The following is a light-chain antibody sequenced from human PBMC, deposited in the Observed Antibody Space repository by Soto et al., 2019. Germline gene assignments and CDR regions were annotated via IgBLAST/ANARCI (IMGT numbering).Light chain of an antibody. Sequence: QSALTQPASVSGSPGQSITISCTGTSSDVGAYDYVSWYQQHPGKAPKLMIYDVSNRPSGVSNRFSGSKSGNTASLTISGLQAEDEADYYCSSYTISSTPLYVFGTGT. J-gene: IGLJ1*01. CDR1: SSDVGAYDY. V-gene: IGLV2-14*01. CDR2: DVS. CDR3: SSYTISSTPLYV.